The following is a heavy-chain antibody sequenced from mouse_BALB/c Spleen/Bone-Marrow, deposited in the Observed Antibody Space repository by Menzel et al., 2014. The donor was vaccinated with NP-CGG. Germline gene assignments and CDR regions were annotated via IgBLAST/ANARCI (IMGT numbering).Heavy chain of an antibody. CDR2: ISYTGGT. CDR3: ATYDGYCFDY. V-gene: IGHV3-8*02. J-gene: IGHJ2*01. CDR1: GASITSGY. D-gene: IGHD2-3*01. Sequence: EVNVVESAPSSVTPSQTLSLTCSVTGASITSGYWCCLRKFQGHKLEYLGYISYTGGTYYNPSLKSLISLTRDTSKNQYHLQLNSVSTEDTAAYFCATYDGYCFDYWGQVSTLTVSA.